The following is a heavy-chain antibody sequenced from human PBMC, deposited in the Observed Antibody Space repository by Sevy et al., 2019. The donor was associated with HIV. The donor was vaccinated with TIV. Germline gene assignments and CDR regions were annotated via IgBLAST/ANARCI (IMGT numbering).Heavy chain of an antibody. CDR2: IYYSGSR. CDR1: GGSIRSSHW. CDR3: AREEYFYGSGTYGYGMDV. Sequence: SETLSLTCAVSGGSIRSSHWWSWVRQSPGKGLEWIGEIYYSGSRNYNPSLKSRLTISVDTSNNLFSLRLSSVTAAVTAVYYCAREEYFYGSGTYGYGMDVWGQGTTVTVSS. J-gene: IGHJ6*02. D-gene: IGHD3-10*01. V-gene: IGHV4-4*02.